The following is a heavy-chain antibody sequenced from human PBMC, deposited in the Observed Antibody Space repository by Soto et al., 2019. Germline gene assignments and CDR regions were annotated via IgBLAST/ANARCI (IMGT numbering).Heavy chain of an antibody. CDR3: AKGHSSSPSPQYYYYGMDV. D-gene: IGHD6-13*01. CDR1: GFTFSDYY. Sequence: GGSLRLSCAASGFTFSDYYLTWIRQAPGKGLEWVSGISGSGGSTYHADSVKGRFIISRDNSKNVLYLQMNSVRAEDTAVYYCAKGHSSSPSPQYYYYGMDVWGQGTTVTVSS. J-gene: IGHJ6*02. CDR2: ISGSGGST. V-gene: IGHV3-23*01.